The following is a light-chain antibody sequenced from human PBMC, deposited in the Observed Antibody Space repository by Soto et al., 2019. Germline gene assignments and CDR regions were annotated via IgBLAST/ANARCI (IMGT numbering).Light chain of an antibody. CDR1: QSANSC. J-gene: IGKJ1*01. CDR2: DAS. CDR3: HQRQSWPRT. V-gene: IGKV3-11*01. Sequence: EIVLTQSPDTLSLSPWEGASLSCRASQSANSCLAWYQQKPGQAPRLLIYDASNRATGIPARFSGSGSGTDFTLTINSLAPEDFAIYYCHQRQSWPRTFGQGTKVDIK.